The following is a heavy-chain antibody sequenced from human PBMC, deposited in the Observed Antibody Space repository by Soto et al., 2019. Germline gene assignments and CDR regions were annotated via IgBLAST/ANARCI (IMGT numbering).Heavy chain of an antibody. Sequence: SRPTLVNPTQTLTLNCPLSVFSLSPRVVVVGWIRQPPGKALEWLAHVYWNDDKYYSLSLKSRLTITKDTSKSQVVLTVTNMDPVDTATYYCAHLNTRGYYFDYWGQGALVTVPQ. CDR3: AHLNTRGYYFDY. V-gene: IGHV2-5*01. CDR2: VYWNDDK. J-gene: IGHJ4*02. CDR1: VFSLSPRVVV.